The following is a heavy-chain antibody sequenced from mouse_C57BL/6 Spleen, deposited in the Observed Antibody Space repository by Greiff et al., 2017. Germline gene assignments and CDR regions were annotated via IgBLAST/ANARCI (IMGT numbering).Heavy chain of an antibody. CDR1: GYTFTSYV. Sequence: EVQLQQSGPELVKPGASVKMSCKASGYTFTSYVMHWVKQKPGQGLEWIGYIYPYNDGTKYNEKFKGKATLTSDKSSSTAYMELSSLTSEDSAVYYCARTLPYYYGSTYYAMDYWGQGTSVTVSS. V-gene: IGHV1-14*01. CDR3: ARTLPYYYGSTYYAMDY. D-gene: IGHD1-1*01. J-gene: IGHJ4*01. CDR2: IYPYNDGT.